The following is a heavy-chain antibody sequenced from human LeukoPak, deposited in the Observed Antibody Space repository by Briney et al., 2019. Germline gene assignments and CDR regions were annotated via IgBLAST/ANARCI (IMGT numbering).Heavy chain of an antibody. CDR1: GFTFSSYG. J-gene: IGHJ4*02. D-gene: IGHD1-26*01. CDR2: ISYDGSNK. Sequence: GGSLRLSCAASGFTFSSYGMHWVRQAPGKGLEWVAVISYDGSNKYYADSVKGRFTISRDNSKNTLYLQMNSLRAEDTAVYYCASELVGAGFTDFDYWGQGTLVTVSS. CDR3: ASELVGAGFTDFDY. V-gene: IGHV3-30*03.